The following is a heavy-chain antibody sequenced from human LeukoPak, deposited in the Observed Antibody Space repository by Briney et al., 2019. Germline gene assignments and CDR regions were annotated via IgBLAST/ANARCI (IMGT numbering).Heavy chain of an antibody. V-gene: IGHV3-21*01. CDR2: IVGSSST. CDR1: GFTFSNSA. CDR3: ASIGAGSSCGY. Sequence: GGSLRLSCAASGFTFSNSAMTWVRQAPGKGLEWVSSIVGSSSTYYADSLKGRFTISRDNTKNSLYLQMNSLRAEDTAVYYCASIGAGSSCGYWGPGTLVTVSS. D-gene: IGHD6-13*01. J-gene: IGHJ4*02.